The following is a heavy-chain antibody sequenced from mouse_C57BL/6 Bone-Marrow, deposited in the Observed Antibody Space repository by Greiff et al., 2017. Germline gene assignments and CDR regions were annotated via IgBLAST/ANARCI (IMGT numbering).Heavy chain of an antibody. Sequence: QVQLQQSGPELVKPGASVKISCKASGYAFSSSWMNWVKQRPGKGLEWIGRIYPGDGDTNYNGKFKGKATLTADKSSSTAYMQLSSLTSEDSAVYFCAIERFCYYGDYWGQGTTLTVSS. V-gene: IGHV1-82*01. J-gene: IGHJ2*01. CDR1: GYAFSSSW. D-gene: IGHD1-1*01. CDR3: AIERFCYYGDY. CDR2: IYPGDGDT.